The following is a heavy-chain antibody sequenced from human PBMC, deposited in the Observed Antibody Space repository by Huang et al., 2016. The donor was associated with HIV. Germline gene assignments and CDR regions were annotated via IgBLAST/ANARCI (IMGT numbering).Heavy chain of an antibody. CDR3: ARGPDYYDSSGREAFDI. D-gene: IGHD3-22*01. CDR1: GGSFSGYY. V-gene: IGHV4-34*01. J-gene: IGHJ3*02. Sequence: QVQLQQWGAGLLKPSETLSLTCAVYGGSFSGYYWSWIRQPPGKGLEWIGEINHSGSTNNNPSRKSRVTRSVDTSKTQFSLKLNSGTAADTAVYYCARGPDYYDSSGREAFDIWGQGTMVTVSS. CDR2: INHSGST.